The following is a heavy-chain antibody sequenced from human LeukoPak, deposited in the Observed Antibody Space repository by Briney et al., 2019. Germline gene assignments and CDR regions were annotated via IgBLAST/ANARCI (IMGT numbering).Heavy chain of an antibody. V-gene: IGHV3-33*01. CDR1: GFTFSSYG. CDR2: IWYDGSNK. D-gene: IGHD3-10*01. CDR3: ARLSFQGSSYYQSPDAFDI. Sequence: YPGGSLRLSCAASGFTFSSYGMHWVRQAPGKGLEWVAVIWYDGSNKYYADSVKGRFTISRDNSKNTLYLQMNSLRAEDTAVYYCARLSFQGSSYYQSPDAFDIWGQGTMVTVSS. J-gene: IGHJ3*02.